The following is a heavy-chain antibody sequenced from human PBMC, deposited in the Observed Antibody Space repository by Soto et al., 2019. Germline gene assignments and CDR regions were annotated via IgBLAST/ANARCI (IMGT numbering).Heavy chain of an antibody. CDR2: MNPSSGKT. J-gene: IGHJ4*02. D-gene: IGHD6-19*01. V-gene: IGHV1-8*01. CDR3: STWGRDGWYTGFF. CDR1: GYTFTDYD. Sequence: QVQLVQSGAEVKTPGASVKVSCKASGYTFTDYDINWVRQAPGQGLEWGGRMNPSSGKTDYAQNFQARVTMTRDTSISTAYLELSNLGYEATAVFYCSTWGRDGWYTGFFWGQGTLVTVAS.